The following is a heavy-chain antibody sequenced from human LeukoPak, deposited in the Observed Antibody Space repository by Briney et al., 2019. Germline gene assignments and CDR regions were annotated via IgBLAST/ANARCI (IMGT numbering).Heavy chain of an antibody. J-gene: IGHJ4*02. CDR3: ARSGYGSGSYFHDY. D-gene: IGHD3-10*01. Sequence: ASVKVSCKASGYTFTSYAMHWVRQAPGQRLEWMGWINAGNGNTKYSQKFQGRVTITRDTSASTAHMELSSLRSEDTAVYYCARSGYGSGSYFHDYWGQGTLVTVSS. CDR1: GYTFTSYA. V-gene: IGHV1-3*01. CDR2: INAGNGNT.